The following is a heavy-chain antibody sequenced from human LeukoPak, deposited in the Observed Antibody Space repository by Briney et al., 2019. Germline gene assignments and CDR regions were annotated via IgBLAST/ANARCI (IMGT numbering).Heavy chain of an antibody. CDR1: GGFSFSSYW. CDR2: IKQDGSEK. V-gene: IGHV3-7*01. Sequence: PGGSLRLSCVTSGGFSFSSYWMSWVRQAPGKGLEWVANIKQDGSEKYYVDSVKGRFTISRDNAKDSLYLQMNSLRAEDTAVYYCAVQNDYYYYTMDVWGQGTTVTVSS. J-gene: IGHJ6*02. CDR3: AVQNDYYYYTMDV.